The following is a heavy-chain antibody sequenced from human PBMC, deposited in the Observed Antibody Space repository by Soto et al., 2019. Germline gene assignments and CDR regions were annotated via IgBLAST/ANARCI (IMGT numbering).Heavy chain of an antibody. CDR2: IYYSGTT. J-gene: IGHJ1*01. CDR3: ARYGGYCSSTSCYFAEYFQH. D-gene: IGHD2-2*01. CDR1: GYSISSSNW. V-gene: IGHV4-28*01. Sequence: PSETLSLTCAVSGYSISSSNWWGWIRQPPGKGLEWIGYIYYSGTTYYNPSLKSRVTMSVDTSKNQFSLKLSSVTAADTAVYYCARYGGYCSSTSCYFAEYFQHWGQGTLVT.